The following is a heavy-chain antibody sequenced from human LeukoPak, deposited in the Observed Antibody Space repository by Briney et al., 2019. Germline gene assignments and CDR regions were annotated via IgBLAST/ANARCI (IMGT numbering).Heavy chain of an antibody. CDR3: ARGLAHYDFWRERYYYMDV. CDR2: ISGYNGNT. Sequence: ASVKVSCKASGYTFITHDISWVRQTPGQGLEWMGWISGYNGNTKYAQKFQGRVTMTTDTSTSTAYMELRSLRSEDTAVYYCARGLAHYDFWRERYYYMDVWGKGTTVTVSS. D-gene: IGHD3-3*01. CDR1: GYTFITHD. V-gene: IGHV1-18*01. J-gene: IGHJ6*03.